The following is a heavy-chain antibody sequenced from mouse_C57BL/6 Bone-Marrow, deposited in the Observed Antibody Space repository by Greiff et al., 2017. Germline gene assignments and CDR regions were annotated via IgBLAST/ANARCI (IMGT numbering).Heavy chain of an antibody. CDR3: ARYYYAMGY. CDR1: GYTFTDYE. J-gene: IGHJ4*01. Sequence: VQLQQSGAELVRPGASVTLSCKASGYTFTDYEMHWVKQTPVHGLEWIGAIDPETGGTAYNQKFKGKAILTADKSSGTAYMELRSLTSEDSAVYFCARYYYAMGYWGQGTSVTVSS. V-gene: IGHV1-15*01. CDR2: IDPETGGT.